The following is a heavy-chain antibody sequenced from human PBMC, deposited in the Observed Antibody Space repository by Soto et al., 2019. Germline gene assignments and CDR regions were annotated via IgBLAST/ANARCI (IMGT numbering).Heavy chain of an antibody. CDR2: ISYDGSNK. V-gene: IGHV3-30-3*01. Sequence: QVQLVESGGGVVQPGRSLRLSCAASGFTFSSYAMHWVRQASGNGLEWVAVISYDGSNKYYADSVKGRFTISRDNSKNTLYLQMNSLRAEDTAVYYCARDQRELLLMDVWGQGTTVTVSS. CDR3: ARDQRELLLMDV. D-gene: IGHD1-26*01. CDR1: GFTFSSYA. J-gene: IGHJ6*02.